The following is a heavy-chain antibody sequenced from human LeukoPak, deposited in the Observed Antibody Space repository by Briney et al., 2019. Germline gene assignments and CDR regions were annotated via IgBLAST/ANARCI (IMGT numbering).Heavy chain of an antibody. CDR2: ISFSDGT. Sequence: SETLSLTCAVSGASVSSNYWSWIRQSAGERLEWIGRISFSDGTNYSPSLKSRVSMSLDASKNQFSLKLTSVTAADTAVYYCARIRRHNYDWYANDSWGQGALVTVSS. CDR1: GASVSSNY. V-gene: IGHV4-4*07. D-gene: IGHD3-9*01. J-gene: IGHJ4*02. CDR3: ARIRRHNYDWYANDS.